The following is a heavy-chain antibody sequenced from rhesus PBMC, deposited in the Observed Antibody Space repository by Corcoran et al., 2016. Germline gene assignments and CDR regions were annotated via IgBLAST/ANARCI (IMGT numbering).Heavy chain of an antibody. CDR1: CGSIRSSNW. J-gene: IGHJ4*01. Sequence: QVQLQESGPGLVKPSETLSLTCAVSCGSIRSSNWLTWIRQSPGNGLEWIGYISGSSGSTYYNPSLKSRVTISKDTSKNQFSLKLSSVTAADTAVYFCAARLAVAAIDYWGQGVLVTVSS. D-gene: IGHD4-29*01. CDR3: AARLAVAAIDY. V-gene: IGHV4-65*02. CDR2: ISGSSGST.